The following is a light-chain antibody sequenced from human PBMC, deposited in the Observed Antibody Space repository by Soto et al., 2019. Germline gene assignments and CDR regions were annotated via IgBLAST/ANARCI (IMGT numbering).Light chain of an antibody. CDR3: QQSSSTPQT. Sequence: DIQMTQSPSSLSASVGDRVTITGRASQSIGSYLSWYQQKPGKAPKLLINVASTLQSGVPSRFSGSGSGTDFTLAISSLPPEDFATYYCQQSSSTPQTFGGGTRVEIK. CDR1: QSIGSY. V-gene: IGKV1-39*01. J-gene: IGKJ4*01. CDR2: VAS.